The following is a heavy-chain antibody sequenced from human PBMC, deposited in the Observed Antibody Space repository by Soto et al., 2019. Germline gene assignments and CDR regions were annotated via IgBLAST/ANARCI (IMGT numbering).Heavy chain of an antibody. V-gene: IGHV1-24*01. D-gene: IGHD2-2*01. Sequence: ASVKVSCKVSGYTLTELSMHWVRQAPGKGLEWMGGFDPEDGETIYAQKFQGRVTMTEDTSTDTAYMELSSLRSEDTAVYYCATIGGCSSTGCPWDYWGQGTLVTVSS. J-gene: IGHJ4*02. CDR3: ATIGGCSSTGCPWDY. CDR1: GYTLTELS. CDR2: FDPEDGET.